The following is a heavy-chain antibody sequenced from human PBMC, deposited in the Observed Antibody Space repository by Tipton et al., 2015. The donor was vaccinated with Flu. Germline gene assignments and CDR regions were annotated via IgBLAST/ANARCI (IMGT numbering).Heavy chain of an antibody. CDR1: GGSISSYY. Sequence: TLSLTCTVSGGSISSYYWRWIRQPAGTGLEWIGRIYTSWSTNYNPSLKSRVTMSVDTSKNQFSLKLSSVTAADTAVYYCAREVVLGAFGIWGQGTMFTVSS. CDR3: AREVVLGAFGI. CDR2: IYTSWST. V-gene: IGHV4-4*07. J-gene: IGHJ3*02. D-gene: IGHD2-15*01.